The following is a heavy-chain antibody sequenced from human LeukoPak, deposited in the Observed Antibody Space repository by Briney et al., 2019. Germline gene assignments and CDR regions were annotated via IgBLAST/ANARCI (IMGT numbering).Heavy chain of an antibody. V-gene: IGHV3-7*01. CDR3: GSWGVYAARDR. Sequence: GGSLRLSCAASGFMFSNYWMSWVRQAPGKGLEWVADIWPDGSDKYYVDSVKGRFTISRDNAQNSLYLQMNSLRGDDSGVYYWGSWGVYAARDRWGRGTVV. D-gene: IGHD4/OR15-4a*01. J-gene: IGHJ5*02. CDR2: IWPDGSDK. CDR1: GFMFSNYW.